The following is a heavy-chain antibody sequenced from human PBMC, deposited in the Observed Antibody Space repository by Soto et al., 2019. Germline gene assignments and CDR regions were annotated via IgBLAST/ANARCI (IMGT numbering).Heavy chain of an antibody. J-gene: IGHJ4*02. D-gene: IGHD3-22*01. CDR3: AGDYPHDSSVAGDY. CDR1: GFTFSTHW. CDR2: INGDGSET. Sequence: VGSLRLSCAASGFTFSTHWMHWVRQAPGKGLVWVSRINGDGSETTYADSVKGRLTISRDNAKNTLYLRVNNLRVEDTAVYYCAGDYPHDSSVAGDYWGQGALVTVYS. V-gene: IGHV3-74*01.